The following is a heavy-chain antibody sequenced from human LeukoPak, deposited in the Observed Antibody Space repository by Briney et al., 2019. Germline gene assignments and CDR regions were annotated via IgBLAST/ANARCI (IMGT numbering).Heavy chain of an antibody. CDR1: GFTFSSYE. D-gene: IGHD2-15*01. V-gene: IGHV3-48*03. Sequence: GGSLRLSCAASGFTFSSYEMNWVRQAPGKGLEWVSYISSSGSTIYYADSVKGRFTISRDNAKNSLYLQMNSLRAEDTAVYYCARGYCSGGSCYMIRPSWGQGTLVTVSS. CDR2: ISSSGSTI. J-gene: IGHJ4*02. CDR3: ARGYCSGGSCYMIRPS.